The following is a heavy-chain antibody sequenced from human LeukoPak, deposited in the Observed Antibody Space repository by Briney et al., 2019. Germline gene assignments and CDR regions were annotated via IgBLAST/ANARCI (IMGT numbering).Heavy chain of an antibody. CDR1: GYSISSGYY. J-gene: IGHJ4*02. CDR2: IYYSGST. D-gene: IGHD2-2*01. CDR3: ARDRSRTAYFDY. Sequence: SETLSLTCTVSGYSISSGYYWGWIRQPPGKGLEWIGSIYYSGSTYYNPSLKSRVTISVDTSKNQFSLKLSSVTAADTAVYYCARDRSRTAYFDYWGQGTLVTVSS. V-gene: IGHV4-38-2*02.